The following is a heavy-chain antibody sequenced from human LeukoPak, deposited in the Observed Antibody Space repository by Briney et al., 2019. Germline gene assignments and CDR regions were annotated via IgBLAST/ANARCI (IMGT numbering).Heavy chain of an antibody. CDR1: GYTFTGYY. CDR3: ARDRRYYDFWSGYYLHDAFDI. V-gene: IGHV1-2*02. J-gene: IGHJ3*02. Sequence: ASVKVSCKASGYTFTGYYMHWVRQAPGRGLEWMGWINPNSGGTNYAQKFQGRVTMTRDTSISTAYMELSRLRSDDTAVYYCARDRRYYDFWSGYYLHDAFDIWGQGTMVTVSS. CDR2: INPNSGGT. D-gene: IGHD3-3*01.